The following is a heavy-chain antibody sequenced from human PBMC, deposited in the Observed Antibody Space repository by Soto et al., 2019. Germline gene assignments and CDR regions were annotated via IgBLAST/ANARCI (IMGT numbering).Heavy chain of an antibody. CDR3: ARKGYGDYQIEF. J-gene: IGHJ4*02. D-gene: IGHD4-17*01. CDR1: GFSLSTSGVG. CDR2: IYWDDSK. Sequence: QITLKETGPPLVKPTQTLTLTCTFSGFSLSTSGVGVGWIRQPPGKALEWLAVIYWDDSKHYSQSLKSGMTITRDTSTNQVGLTMTNMDAVDTATYYCARKGYGDYQIEFWGQGTLVTVSS. V-gene: IGHV2-5*02.